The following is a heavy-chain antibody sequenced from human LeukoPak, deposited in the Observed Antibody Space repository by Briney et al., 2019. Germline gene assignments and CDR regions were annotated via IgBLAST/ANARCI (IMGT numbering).Heavy chain of an antibody. V-gene: IGHV4-34*01. D-gene: IGHD5-18*01. CDR2: INHSGST. Sequence: PSETLSLTFPVYGGSFSGYYCSGIGQPPGKGLEWIGEINHSGSTNYNPSLKSRVTISVDTSKNQFSLKLSSVTAADTAVYYCASRVNTAMVTTPFHYWGQGTLVTVSS. CDR3: ASRVNTAMVTTPFHY. CDR1: GGSFSGYY. J-gene: IGHJ4*02.